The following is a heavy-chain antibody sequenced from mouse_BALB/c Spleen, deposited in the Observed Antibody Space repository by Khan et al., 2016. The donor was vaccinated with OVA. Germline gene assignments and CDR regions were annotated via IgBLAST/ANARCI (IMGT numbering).Heavy chain of an antibody. D-gene: IGHD2-14*01. J-gene: IGHJ4*01. V-gene: IGHV2-6-4*01. CDR1: GFSLSRYN. Sequence: QVQLKESGPGLVAPSQSLSFTCTVSGFSLSRYNIHWVRQPPGKGLEWLGMIWGGGGTDYNSTLKSRLSISKDNSKSQVFLKMNSLQTDDTAMYYCARAYYRYDGYYAMDYWGQGTSVIVSS. CDR3: ARAYYRYDGYYAMDY. CDR2: IWGGGGT.